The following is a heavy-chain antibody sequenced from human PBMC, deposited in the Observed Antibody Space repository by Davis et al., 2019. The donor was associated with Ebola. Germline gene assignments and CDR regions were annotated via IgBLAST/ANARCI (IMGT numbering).Heavy chain of an antibody. Sequence: SETLSLTCGVYGGSFSGYYWSWIRQPPGKGLEWIGEINHSGSTNYNPSLKSRVTISVDTSKNQFSLKLSSVTAADTAVYYCASVDRHDAFDIWGQGTMVTVSS. V-gene: IGHV4-34*01. CDR1: GGSFSGYY. J-gene: IGHJ3*02. CDR2: INHSGST. CDR3: ASVDRHDAFDI.